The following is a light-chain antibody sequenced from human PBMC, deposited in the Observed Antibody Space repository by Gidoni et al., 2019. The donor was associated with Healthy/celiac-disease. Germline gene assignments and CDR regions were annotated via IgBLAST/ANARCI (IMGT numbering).Light chain of an antibody. J-gene: IGKJ4*01. CDR2: EVS. Sequence: SVMTQPPLYLSVTPGQPASISCKSSQSLLPSDGKTYWYRYLQKLGQSPQPLIYEVSSRLSGVPERVVGSGSGTDLTLKISRVEAEDVGVYYCMQGIHLPLTFXGXTKVEIK. CDR3: MQGIHLPLT. CDR1: QSLLPSDGKTY. V-gene: IGKV2-29*02.